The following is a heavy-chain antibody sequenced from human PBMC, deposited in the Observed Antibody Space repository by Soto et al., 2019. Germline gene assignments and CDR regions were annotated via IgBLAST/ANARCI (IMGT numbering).Heavy chain of an antibody. CDR2: IYYGGST. J-gene: IGHJ5*01. CDR1: GDSLSRSSNY. D-gene: IGHD4-17*01. V-gene: IGHV4-39*01. CDR3: ARHDGTVTLNWFDY. Sequence: PSETLSLTCAVSGDSLSRSSNYWGWLRQPPGKGLEWIGSIYYGGSTYYNPSLKSRVTISVDTSRNQFSLKLTSVTTADTAVYYCARHDGTVTLNWFDYRGQGTLVTVSS.